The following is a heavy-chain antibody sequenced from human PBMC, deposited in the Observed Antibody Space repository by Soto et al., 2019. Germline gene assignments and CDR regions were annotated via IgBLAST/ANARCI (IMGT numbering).Heavy chain of an antibody. CDR2: ITSSSITI. D-gene: IGHD2-15*01. CDR3: ARGYYSALDH. Sequence: GGSLRLSCAASGFTFSSFSMNWVRQAPGKGLEWLSYITSSSITIYYADSVKGRFTISRDNAKNSLYLQMNSLRAEDTAVYYCARGYYSALDHWGQGTLVTVSS. CDR1: GFTFSSFS. J-gene: IGHJ4*02. V-gene: IGHV3-48*01.